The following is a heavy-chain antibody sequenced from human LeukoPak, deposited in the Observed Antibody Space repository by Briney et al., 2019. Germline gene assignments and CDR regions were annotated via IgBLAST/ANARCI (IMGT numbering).Heavy chain of an antibody. CDR1: GGSFSGYY. Sequence: SETLSLTCAVYGGSFSGYYWSWIRQPPGKGLEWIGEINHSGSTNYNPSLKSRVTISVDTSKNQFSLKLSSVPAADTAVYYCARAMAAPYFYYGMDVWGKRTTVTVSS. CDR3: ARAMAAPYFYYGMDV. D-gene: IGHD5-24*01. J-gene: IGHJ6*04. V-gene: IGHV4-34*01. CDR2: INHSGST.